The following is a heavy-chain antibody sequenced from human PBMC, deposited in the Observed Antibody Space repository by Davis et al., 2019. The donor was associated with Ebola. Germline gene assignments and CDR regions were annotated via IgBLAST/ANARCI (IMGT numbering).Heavy chain of an antibody. V-gene: IGHV1-18*01. CDR3: ARAITMIVVTTTFDI. Sequence: ASVQVSCKASGYTFTSYGISWVRQAPGQGLEWMGCISAYNGNTNYAQKLQGRVTMTTDTSTSTAYMALRRLRSDDTAVYYCARAITMIVVTTTFDIWGQGTMVTVSS. CDR1: GYTFTSYG. CDR2: ISAYNGNT. D-gene: IGHD3-22*01. J-gene: IGHJ3*02.